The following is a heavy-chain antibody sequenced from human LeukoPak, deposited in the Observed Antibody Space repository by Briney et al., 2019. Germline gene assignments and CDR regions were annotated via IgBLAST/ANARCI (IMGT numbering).Heavy chain of an antibody. Sequence: GGSLRLSCAASGFTFSSYWMSWVRQAPGKGLKWVANIKQDGSEKYYVDSVKGRFTISRDNAKNSLYLQMNSLRAEDTAVYYCARDTGEWELLDAFDIWGQGTMVTVSS. J-gene: IGHJ3*02. CDR2: IKQDGSEK. V-gene: IGHV3-7*01. D-gene: IGHD1-26*01. CDR3: ARDTGEWELLDAFDI. CDR1: GFTFSSYW.